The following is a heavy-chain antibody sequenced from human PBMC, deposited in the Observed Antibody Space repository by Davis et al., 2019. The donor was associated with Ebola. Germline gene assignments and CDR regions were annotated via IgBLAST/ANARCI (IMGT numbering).Heavy chain of an antibody. V-gene: IGHV4-59*03. Sequence: PSETLSLTRTVSGVSISRHYWSWIRQPPGKRLEWIGSIYYTGNAYYNSSLASRATTSVHTSKNQFSLKLTSVTAADTAMYYCSERGSSVWGQGTLVTVSS. CDR3: SERGSSV. J-gene: IGHJ4*02. CDR2: IYYTGNA. CDR1: GVSISRHY. D-gene: IGHD3-10*01.